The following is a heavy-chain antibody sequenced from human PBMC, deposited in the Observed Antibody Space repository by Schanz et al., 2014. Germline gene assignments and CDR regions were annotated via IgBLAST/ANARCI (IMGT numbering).Heavy chain of an antibody. Sequence: EVQLVESGGGLVKPGGSLRLSCVTSGFTFGAYTMNWVRQAPGKGLEWVSVIYSGGSTYYADSVKGRFAISRENSKNTMFLQMSSLRPEDTAVYYCATGRAASNFGSEYFLYWGQGTLVTVSS. CDR2: IYSGGST. J-gene: IGHJ1*01. D-gene: IGHD6-13*01. CDR3: ATGRAASNFGSEYFLY. CDR1: GFTFGAYT. V-gene: IGHV3-66*02.